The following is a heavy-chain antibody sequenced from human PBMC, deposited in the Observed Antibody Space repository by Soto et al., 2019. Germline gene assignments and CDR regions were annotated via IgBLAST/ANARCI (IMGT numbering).Heavy chain of an antibody. Sequence: VQLVQSGAEVKKPGSSVKVACKASGDTFSSYAISWVRQAPGQGLEWMGWIMPIFGTANYAQKFQGRISIIAENSRSSSYMELSSLRSVFMAVYYCARDSHYDGFEFKYFGMDVWGQGARVTVSS. CDR3: ARDSHYDGFEFKYFGMDV. V-gene: IGHV1-69*06. CDR2: IMPIFGTA. D-gene: IGHD3-16*01. J-gene: IGHJ6*02. CDR1: GDTFSSYA.